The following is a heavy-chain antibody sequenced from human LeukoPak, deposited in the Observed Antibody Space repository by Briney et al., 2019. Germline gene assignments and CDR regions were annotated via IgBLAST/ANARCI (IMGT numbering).Heavy chain of an antibody. D-gene: IGHD1-26*01. J-gene: IGHJ4*02. CDR1: GFTFSSYA. Sequence: GGSLRLSCAASGFTFSSYAMSWVRQAPGQGLQWVSAISGGGDITYYAGSVKGRFTISRANSKNTVYLQMTFLKAEDTAVYYCAKSRNDGGSLDYWGQGTLVTVSS. V-gene: IGHV3-23*01. CDR3: AKSRNDGGSLDY. CDR2: ISGGGDIT.